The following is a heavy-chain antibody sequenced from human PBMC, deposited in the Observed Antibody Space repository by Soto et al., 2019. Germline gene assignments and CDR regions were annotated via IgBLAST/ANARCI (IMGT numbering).Heavy chain of an antibody. CDR1: GFTFSSYA. D-gene: IGHD2-15*01. J-gene: IGHJ6*02. CDR2: ISGSGGST. CDR3: AKGGGTASYYYYYGMDV. Sequence: PGGSLRLSCAASGFTFSSYAMSWVRQAPGKGLEWVSAISGSGGSTYYADSVKGRFTISRDNSKNTLYLQMNSLRAEDTAVYYCAKGGGTASYYYYYGMDVWGQGTTVTVSS. V-gene: IGHV3-23*01.